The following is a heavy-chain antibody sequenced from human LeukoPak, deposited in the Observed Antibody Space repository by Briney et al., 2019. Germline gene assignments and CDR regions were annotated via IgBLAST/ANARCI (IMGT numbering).Heavy chain of an antibody. V-gene: IGHV3-30*01. CDR2: ILYDGSNK. D-gene: IGHD3-9*01. CDR1: GFTFSSYA. Sequence: GRSLRLSCAASGFTFSSYAMHWVRQAPGKGLEWVAVILYDGSNKYYADSVKGRFTISRDNSKNTLYLQMNSLRAEDTAVYYCARETGERYFDWLLDGNYYYYYYMDVWGKGTTVTVSS. J-gene: IGHJ6*03. CDR3: ARETGERYFDWLLDGNYYYYYYMDV.